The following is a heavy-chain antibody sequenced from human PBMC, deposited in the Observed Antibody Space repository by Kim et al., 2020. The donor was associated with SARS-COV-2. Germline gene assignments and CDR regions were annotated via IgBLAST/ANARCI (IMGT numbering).Heavy chain of an antibody. CDR1: GFTFSAYW. J-gene: IGHJ5*02. CDR3: ARALAVAGSA. D-gene: IGHD6-19*01. V-gene: IGHV3-7*01. CDR2: IKQDGSEK. Sequence: GGSLRLSCVGSGFTFSAYWMTWVRQAPGKGPEWVASIKQDGSEKYYVDSLRGRFTISRDNAKNSLYLQVNSLRAEDTAVYYCARALAVAGSAWGRGTLVT.